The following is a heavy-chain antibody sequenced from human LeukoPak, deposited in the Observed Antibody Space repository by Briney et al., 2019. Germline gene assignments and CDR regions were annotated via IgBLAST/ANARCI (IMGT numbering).Heavy chain of an antibody. CDR1: GITW. J-gene: IGHJ4*02. CDR2: IKPDGSEG. CDR3: AKDAPYVDMATMVKAYFFDY. D-gene: IGHD5-24*01. Sequence: GGSLRLSCVVSGITWMTWVRQAPGKGLEWVADIKPDGSEGDYVGSVKGRFTVSRDNAKNSLYLHMNSLRAEDTAVYYCAKDAPYVDMATMVKAYFFDYWGQGTLVTVSS. V-gene: IGHV3-7*01.